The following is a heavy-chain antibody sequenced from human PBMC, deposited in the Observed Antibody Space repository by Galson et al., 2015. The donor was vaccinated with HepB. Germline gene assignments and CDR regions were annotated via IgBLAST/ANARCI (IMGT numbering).Heavy chain of an antibody. V-gene: IGHV5-51*01. CDR1: GYSFTSYW. D-gene: IGHD5-18*01. Sequence: QSGAEVKKPGESLKISCKGSGYSFTSYWIGWVRQMPGKGLEWMGIIYPGDSDTRYSPSFQGQVTISADKSISTAYLQWSSLKASDTAMYYCVRERGSQRYSYGQPLDYWGQGTLVTVSS. CDR3: VRERGSQRYSYGQPLDY. J-gene: IGHJ4*02. CDR2: IYPGDSDT.